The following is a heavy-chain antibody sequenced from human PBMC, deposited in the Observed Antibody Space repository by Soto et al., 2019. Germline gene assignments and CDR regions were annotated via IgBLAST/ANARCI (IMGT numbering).Heavy chain of an antibody. CDR3: ASTGYSGYEDYYYYGMDV. V-gene: IGHV5-51*01. CDR2: INPGDSDT. CDR1: GYSFTSYW. D-gene: IGHD5-12*01. Sequence: PGESLKISCKGSGYSFTSYWIGWVRQMPGKGLEWMGIINPGDSDTRYSPSFQGQVTISADKSISTAYLQWSSLKASDTAMYYCASTGYSGYEDYYYYGMDVWGQGTTVTVSS. J-gene: IGHJ6*02.